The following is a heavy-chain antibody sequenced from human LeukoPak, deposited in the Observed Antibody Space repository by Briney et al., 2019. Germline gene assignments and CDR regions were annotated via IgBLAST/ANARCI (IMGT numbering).Heavy chain of an antibody. CDR3: ARAGYYYGSGSYYNYYFDY. V-gene: IGHV1-69*13. Sequence: GASVKVSCKASGYTFTGYFMLWVRQAAGQGVEWMGGIIPFFGTANYAQKFQGRVTITADESTSTAYMELSSLRSEDTAVYYCARAGYYYGSGSYYNYYFDYWGQGTLVTVSS. D-gene: IGHD3-10*01. CDR1: GYTFTGYF. J-gene: IGHJ4*02. CDR2: IIPFFGTA.